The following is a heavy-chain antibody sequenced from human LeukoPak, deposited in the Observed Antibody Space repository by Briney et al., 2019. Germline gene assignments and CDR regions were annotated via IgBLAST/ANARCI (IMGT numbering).Heavy chain of an antibody. CDR1: GFTLNNYW. V-gene: IGHV3-7*01. J-gene: IGHJ4*02. CDR2: IKQDGTEI. CDR3: ARTPDGADY. D-gene: IGHD3-10*01. Sequence: GGSLRLSCAASGFTLNNYWMTWFRQAPGKGLEWVANIKQDGTEIFYVDSVRGRFIISRDNAENSLYLQMNSLRVEDAAVYYCARTPDGADYWGQGTLVTVSS.